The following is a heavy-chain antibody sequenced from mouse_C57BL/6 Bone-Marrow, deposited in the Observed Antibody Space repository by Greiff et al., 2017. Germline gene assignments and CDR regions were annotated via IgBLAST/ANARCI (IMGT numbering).Heavy chain of an antibody. Sequence: QVQLQQSGPGLVQPSQSLSITCTVSGFSLTSYGVHWVRQSPGKGLEWLGVIWRGGSTDYNAAFMSRLSITKDNSKSQVFFKMNSLQADDTAIYYCAKNRAPVVTYWYFDVWGTGTTVTVSS. V-gene: IGHV2-5*01. CDR2: IWRGGST. CDR1: GFSLTSYG. D-gene: IGHD2-2*01. J-gene: IGHJ1*03. CDR3: AKNRAPVVTYWYFDV.